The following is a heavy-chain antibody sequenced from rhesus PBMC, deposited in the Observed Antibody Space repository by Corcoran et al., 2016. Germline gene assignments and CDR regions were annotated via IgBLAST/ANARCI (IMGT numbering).Heavy chain of an antibody. J-gene: IGHJ1*01. D-gene: IGHD2-21*01. CDR1: GFTFSGYD. Sequence: EVQLVESGGGVVQPGGSLRLSCAASGFTFSGYDMNWVRQAPGKGLEWVSYISYTGKAIKYTDCVEGRFTISRDNAKNALFLQMSSLRAEDTAVYYCTRETSGFEFWGQGALVTVSS. CDR3: TRETSGFEF. CDR2: ISYTGKAI. V-gene: IGHV3-136*01.